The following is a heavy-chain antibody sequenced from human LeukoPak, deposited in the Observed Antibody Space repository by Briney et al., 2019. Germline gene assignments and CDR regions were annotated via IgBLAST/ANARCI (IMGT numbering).Heavy chain of an antibody. CDR2: ISSSSYI. V-gene: IGHV3-21*01. CDR3: ARGGSWVAVAGTGYYYYYGMDV. D-gene: IGHD6-19*01. J-gene: IGHJ6*02. Sequence: GGSLRLSCAASGFTFSSYSMNWVRQAPGKGLEWVSSISSSSYIYYADSVKGRFTISRDNAKNSLYLQMNSLRAEDTAVYYCARGGSWVAVAGTGYYYYYGMDVWGQGTTVTV. CDR1: GFTFSSYS.